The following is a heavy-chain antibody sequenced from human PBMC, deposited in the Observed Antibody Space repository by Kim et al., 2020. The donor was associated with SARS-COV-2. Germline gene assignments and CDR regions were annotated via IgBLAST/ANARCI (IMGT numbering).Heavy chain of an antibody. CDR1: GGTFSSYA. D-gene: IGHD6-19*01. CDR2: IIPIFGTA. V-gene: IGHV1-69*13. J-gene: IGHJ3*02. Sequence: SVKVSCKASGGTFSSYAISWVRQAPGQGLEWMGGIIPIFGTANYAQKFQGRVTITADESTSTAYMELSSLRSEDTAVYYCGRDSSGQFRDDAFDIWGQGTMVTVSS. CDR3: GRDSSGQFRDDAFDI.